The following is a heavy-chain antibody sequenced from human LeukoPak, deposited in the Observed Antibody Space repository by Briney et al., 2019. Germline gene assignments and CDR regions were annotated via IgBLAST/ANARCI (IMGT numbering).Heavy chain of an antibody. D-gene: IGHD5-18*01. Sequence: GESLKISCKGSGYRFTSYWIGWVRPMPGKGLEWMGIIYPGDSETRYSPSFQGQVTISADKSISTAYLQWSSLKASDTAMYYCARQYSYGYNWFDPWGQGTLVTVSS. CDR1: GYRFTSYW. CDR2: IYPGDSET. CDR3: ARQYSYGYNWFDP. V-gene: IGHV5-51*01. J-gene: IGHJ5*02.